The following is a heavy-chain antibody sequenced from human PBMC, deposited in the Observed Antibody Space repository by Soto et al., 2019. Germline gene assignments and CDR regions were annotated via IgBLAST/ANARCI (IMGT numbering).Heavy chain of an antibody. CDR3: ARVRDWFDP. V-gene: IGHV4-34*01. CDR2: IDHSGYT. D-gene: IGHD3-3*01. Sequence: SETLSLTCAVYGGSFSGYYWNWIRQPPGKGLEWIGEIDHSGYTNYNPSLKSRVTISVDTSKNQFSLRLTSVTAADKAVYYCARVRDWFDPWGQGTLVTVSS. J-gene: IGHJ5*02. CDR1: GGSFSGYY.